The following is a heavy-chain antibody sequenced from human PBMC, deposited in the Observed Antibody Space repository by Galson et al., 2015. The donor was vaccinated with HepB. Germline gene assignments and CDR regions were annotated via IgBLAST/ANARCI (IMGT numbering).Heavy chain of an antibody. CDR2: INPNSGDT. CDR1: GYSFTGYY. CDR3: ARGREMGTMRTFFDF. Sequence: SVKVSCKASGYSFTGYYINWVRQAPGQGLEWMGWINPNSGDTYYAQKFEGWVTMTRDTSINTAYMELSRLRSDDTAVYYCARGREMGTMRTFFDFWGQGTLVTVSS. D-gene: IGHD5-12*01. V-gene: IGHV1-2*04. J-gene: IGHJ4*02.